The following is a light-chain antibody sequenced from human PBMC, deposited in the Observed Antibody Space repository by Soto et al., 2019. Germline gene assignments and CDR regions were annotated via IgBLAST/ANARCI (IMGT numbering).Light chain of an antibody. V-gene: IGKV3-20*01. CDR3: QKCKVAPFT. CDR2: GAS. CDR1: QSVTSTY. Sequence: VLTQSPGTLSLSPGERATLSCRASQSVTSTYLAWYQQKPGQAPRLLIYGASSRATGVPDRFSGSGSGTDFTLTISSLQPEDAATYYCQKCKVAPFTFGGGTKVEIK. J-gene: IGKJ4*01.